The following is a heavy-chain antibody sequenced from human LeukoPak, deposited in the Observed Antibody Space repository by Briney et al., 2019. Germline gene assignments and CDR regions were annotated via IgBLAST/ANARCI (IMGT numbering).Heavy chain of an antibody. CDR1: GFTVSNNY. Sequence: GGSLRLSCAASGFTVSNNYMTWVRQAPGKGLEWVSVIYSGGSTYYADSVKGRFTISRDNSKNALYLQMNTLRAEDTAVYYCARARLLDYYYYMDVWGKGTTVTVSS. V-gene: IGHV3-66*02. CDR3: ARARLLDYYYYMDV. CDR2: IYSGGST. J-gene: IGHJ6*03. D-gene: IGHD5-12*01.